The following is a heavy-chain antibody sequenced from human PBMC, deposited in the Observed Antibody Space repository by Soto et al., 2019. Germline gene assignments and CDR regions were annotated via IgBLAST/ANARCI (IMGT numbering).Heavy chain of an antibody. Sequence: QVQLVESGGGVVQPGRSLRLSCAASGVICSSYGMHWVRQAAGKGLVWVAVISHDGSREYYVDSVKGRFTISADNFKNTGYLHMNSVSAEDTAVYYCATGTYYYSSTGYYVFDYWGQGTLVTVSS. CDR2: ISHDGSRE. J-gene: IGHJ4*02. CDR1: GVICSSYG. D-gene: IGHD3-22*01. CDR3: ATGTYYYSSTGYYVFDY. V-gene: IGHV3-30*03.